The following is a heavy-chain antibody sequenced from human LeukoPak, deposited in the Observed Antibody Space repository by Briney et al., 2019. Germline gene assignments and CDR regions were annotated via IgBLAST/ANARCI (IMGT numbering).Heavy chain of an antibody. Sequence: ASVKVSCKASGYTFTSYGISWVRQAPGQGLEWMGWISAYNGDTNYVQKLQGRVTMTTDTSTSTAYMELRSLRSDDTAVYYCARDGDIVVVVAATTNYYYYGMDVWGQGTTVTVSS. J-gene: IGHJ6*02. D-gene: IGHD2-15*01. CDR2: ISAYNGDT. CDR3: ARDGDIVVVVAATTNYYYYGMDV. CDR1: GYTFTSYG. V-gene: IGHV1-18*01.